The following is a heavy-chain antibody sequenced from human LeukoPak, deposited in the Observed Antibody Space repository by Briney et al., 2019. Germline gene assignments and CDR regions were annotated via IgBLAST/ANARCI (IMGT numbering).Heavy chain of an antibody. CDR1: GFTFSSYG. Sequence: GGTLRLSCAASGFTFSSYGMSWVRQAPGKGLEWVSAISGSGGSTYYADSVKGRFTISRDNSKNTLYVQMNSLRAEDTAEYYCARDLRSRYSYGYVAYYYYMDVWGKGTTVTVSS. V-gene: IGHV3-23*01. CDR3: ARDLRSRYSYGYVAYYYYMDV. CDR2: ISGSGGST. D-gene: IGHD5-18*01. J-gene: IGHJ6*03.